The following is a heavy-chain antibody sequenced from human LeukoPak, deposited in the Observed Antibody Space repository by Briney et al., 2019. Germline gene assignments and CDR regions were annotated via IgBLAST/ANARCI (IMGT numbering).Heavy chain of an antibody. Sequence: SETLSLTCTVSGGSFTNIGYFWGWIRQPPGKGLEWFGSISYSGSTYYNPSLKRRVTISVDTSKNQFSLKLRSVTAPDTAVYHCARGISDYFGMDVWGPRATVTVSS. V-gene: IGHV4-39*01. J-gene: IGHJ6*02. CDR1: GGSFTNIGYF. CDR3: ARGISDYFGMDV. D-gene: IGHD3-9*01. CDR2: ISYSGST.